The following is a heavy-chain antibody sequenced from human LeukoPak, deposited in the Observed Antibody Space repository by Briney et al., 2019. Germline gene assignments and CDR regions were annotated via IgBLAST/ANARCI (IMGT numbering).Heavy chain of an antibody. V-gene: IGHV1-69*01. Sequence: ASVKVSCKASGGTFSSYGISWVRQAPGQGLEWMGGIIPMFGTANYAQKFQGRVTITADESTSTAYMELSSLRSEDTAVYYCARAPIVVVAAAKSHWFDPWGQGTLVTVSS. CDR2: IIPMFGTA. CDR1: GGTFSSYG. D-gene: IGHD2-2*01. CDR3: ARAPIVVVAAAKSHWFDP. J-gene: IGHJ5*02.